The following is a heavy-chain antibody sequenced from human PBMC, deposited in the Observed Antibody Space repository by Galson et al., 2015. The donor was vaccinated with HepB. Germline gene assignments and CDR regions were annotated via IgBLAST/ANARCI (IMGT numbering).Heavy chain of an antibody. D-gene: IGHD6-6*01. J-gene: IGHJ3*01. Sequence: SETLSLTCTVSGGSISSYYWSWIRQPPGKGLEWIGYIFYSGSTNYSPSLESRVTMTVDTSKNQFSLKLSSVTAADTAVYYCARQSYSSSSFMDWGQGTMVTVSS. CDR3: ARQSYSSSSFMD. CDR2: IFYSGST. CDR1: GGSISSYY. V-gene: IGHV4-59*08.